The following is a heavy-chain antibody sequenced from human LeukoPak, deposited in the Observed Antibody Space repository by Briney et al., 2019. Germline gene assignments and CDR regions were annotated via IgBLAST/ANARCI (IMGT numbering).Heavy chain of an antibody. CDR1: GFVFGHSW. CDR2: INLDGSEI. V-gene: IGHV3-7*03. D-gene: IGHD3-22*01. CDR3: VRDRGYSTFDY. J-gene: IGHJ4*02. Sequence: PGGSLGLSCEASGFVFGHSWMSWVRQAPGKGLEWVANINLDGSEINYLDSLTGRLTISRDNAKDSLYLQMNGLRAEDTAVYFCVRDRGYSTFDYWGQGTLVTVSS.